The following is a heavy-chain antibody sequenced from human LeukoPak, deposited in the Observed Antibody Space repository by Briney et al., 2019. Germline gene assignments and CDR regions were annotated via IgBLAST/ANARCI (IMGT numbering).Heavy chain of an antibody. CDR1: GFTFSSYA. D-gene: IGHD3-22*01. CDR3: AGGPFNYYDSSGYYY. CDR2: ISYDGSNK. J-gene: IGHJ4*02. Sequence: GGSVRLSCAASGFTFSSYAMHWVRQAPGKGLEWVAVISYDGSNKYYADSVKGRFTISRDNSKNTLYLQMNSLRAEDTAVYYCAGGPFNYYDSSGYYYWGQGTLVTVSS. V-gene: IGHV3-30-3*01.